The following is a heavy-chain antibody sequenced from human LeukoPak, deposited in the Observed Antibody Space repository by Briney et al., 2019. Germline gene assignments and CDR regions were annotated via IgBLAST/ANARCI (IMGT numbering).Heavy chain of an antibody. CDR1: GGSISSGDYY. J-gene: IGHJ4*02. CDR2: IYYSGST. D-gene: IGHD6-19*01. CDR3: ARRRSGWGFDY. V-gene: IGHV4-39*01. Sequence: SETLSLTCTVSGGSISSGDYYWGWIRQPPGKGLEWIGSIYYSGSTYYNPSLKSRVTISVDTSKNQFSLKLSSVTAADTAVYYCARRRSGWGFDYWGQGTLVTVSS.